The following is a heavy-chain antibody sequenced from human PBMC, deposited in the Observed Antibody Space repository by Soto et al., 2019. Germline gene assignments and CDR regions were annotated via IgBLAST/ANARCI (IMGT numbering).Heavy chain of an antibody. CDR2: IYHSGST. D-gene: IGHD2-2*01. V-gene: IGHV4-30-2*01. CDR1: GFSISSGGYS. CDR3: AKRKYCPSTTCFDY. J-gene: IGHJ4*02. Sequence: TLSLTCALSGFSISSGGYSCSWIRQPPGKGLEWIGYIYHSGSTYYAASVKGRFTISRDNSNNTLYLQMSSLRAEDTAVYYCAKRKYCPSTTCFDYWGQGTQVTGS.